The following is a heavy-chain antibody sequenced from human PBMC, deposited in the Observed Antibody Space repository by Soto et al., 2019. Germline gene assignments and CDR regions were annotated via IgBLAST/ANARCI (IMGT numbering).Heavy chain of an antibody. J-gene: IGHJ4*02. CDR3: ASGHDAYKVRY. V-gene: IGHV4-31*03. CDR2: IYYTGNT. D-gene: IGHD1-1*01. Sequence: QVQLQESGPGLVKPSQTLSLTCTVSGGSISSGGTGSYWTWIRQLPGKGLEWIGYIYYTGNTYYTPPRKRRPTISIDTSENQFSRKLTSVTAGDTAVYFCASGHDAYKVRYWGQGTLVTVSS. CDR1: GGSISSGGTGSY.